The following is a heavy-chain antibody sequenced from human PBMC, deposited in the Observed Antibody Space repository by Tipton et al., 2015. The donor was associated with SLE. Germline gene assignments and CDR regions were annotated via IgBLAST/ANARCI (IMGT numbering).Heavy chain of an antibody. J-gene: IGHJ3*02. CDR1: GGSISSGGYY. CDR3: ARVPLHYDISDAFDI. D-gene: IGHD3-9*01. CDR2: IYYSGST. V-gene: IGHV4-30-4*08. Sequence: TLSLTCTVSGGSISSGGYYWSWIRQHPGKGLEWIGYIYYSGSTYYNPSLKSRVTISVDTSKNQFSLKLSSVTAADTAVYYCARVPLHYDISDAFDIWGQGTMVTVSS.